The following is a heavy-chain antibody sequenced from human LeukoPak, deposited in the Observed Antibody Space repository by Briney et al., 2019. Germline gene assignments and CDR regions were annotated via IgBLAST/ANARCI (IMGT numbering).Heavy chain of an antibody. Sequence: ASVKVSGKASGFPFTSYGISWVRQAPGQGLEWMGWISAYNGNTNYAQKLQGRVTMTTDTSTSTAYMELRSLRSDDTAVYYCARDMNPGTIVVAGHDYWGQGTLVTVSS. CDR1: GFPFTSYG. CDR2: ISAYNGNT. D-gene: IGHD6-19*01. V-gene: IGHV1-18*01. J-gene: IGHJ4*02. CDR3: ARDMNPGTIVVAGHDY.